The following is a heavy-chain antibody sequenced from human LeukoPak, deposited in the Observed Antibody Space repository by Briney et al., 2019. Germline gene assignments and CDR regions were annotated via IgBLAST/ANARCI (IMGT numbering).Heavy chain of an antibody. CDR3: ARGITIFGVVSLSWFDP. J-gene: IGHJ5*02. CDR1: GFTVSGYY. CDR2: INPNSGGT. D-gene: IGHD3-3*01. Sequence: GASVKVSCKASGFTVSGYYMHWVRQAPGQGVEWIACINPNSGGTNYAQKFQGRVTMTRDTSISTAYMELSRLRSDDTAVYYCARGITIFGVVSLSWFDPWGQGTLVTVSS. V-gene: IGHV1-2*02.